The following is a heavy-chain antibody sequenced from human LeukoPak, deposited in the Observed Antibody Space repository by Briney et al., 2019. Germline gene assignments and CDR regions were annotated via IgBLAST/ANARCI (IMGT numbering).Heavy chain of an antibody. D-gene: IGHD2-15*01. CDR1: GYTFTSYG. J-gene: IGHJ6*03. CDR2: ISAYNGNT. V-gene: IGHV1-18*01. Sequence: SVQVSCKASGYTFTSYGISWVRQAPGQGLEGMGWISAYNGNTNYAQKLQGRGTMTTDTSTSTAYMELRSLRSDDTAVYYCARERGLDPTYYYYYMDVWGKGTTVTVSS. CDR3: ARERGLDPTYYYYYMDV.